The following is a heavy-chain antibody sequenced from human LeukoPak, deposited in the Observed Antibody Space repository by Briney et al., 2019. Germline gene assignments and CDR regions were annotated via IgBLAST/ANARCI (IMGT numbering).Heavy chain of an antibody. D-gene: IGHD3-22*01. CDR3: ASGGPYYYDSSGYPGYFDY. V-gene: IGHV3-33*01. CDR2: IWNDGSKS. CDR1: GFTLSNYG. J-gene: IGHJ4*02. Sequence: SGRSLRLSCAASGFTLSNYGMHWVRQAPGKGLEWVAVIWNDGSKSNYPDSVKGRFTISRDNSKNTLYLQMNSLRAEDTAVYYCASGGPYYYDSSGYPGYFDYWGQGTLVTVSS.